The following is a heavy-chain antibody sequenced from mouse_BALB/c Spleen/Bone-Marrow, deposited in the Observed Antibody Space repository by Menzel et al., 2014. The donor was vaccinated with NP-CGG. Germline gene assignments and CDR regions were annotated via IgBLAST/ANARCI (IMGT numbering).Heavy chain of an antibody. Sequence: QVQLQQPGAELVRPGASVKLSCKASGYTFTSYWINWVKQRPGQGLEWIGNIYPSDSYTNYNQKFKGKATLTVDKSSSTAYMQLSSPTSEDSAVYYCTRRLTGSYAMDYWGQGTSVTVSS. CDR3: TRRLTGSYAMDY. J-gene: IGHJ4*01. CDR2: IYPSDSYT. V-gene: IGHV1-69*02. CDR1: GYTFTSYW. D-gene: IGHD4-1*01.